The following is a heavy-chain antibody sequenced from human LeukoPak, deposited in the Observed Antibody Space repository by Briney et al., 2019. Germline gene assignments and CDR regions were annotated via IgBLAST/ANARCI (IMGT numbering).Heavy chain of an antibody. CDR2: ISSSGDVI. CDR3: ARECCSGGSCYSDAFDI. D-gene: IGHD2-15*01. J-gene: IGHJ3*02. Sequence: GGSLRLSCAASGFTFSYYYMGWIRQAPGKGLEWVSYISSSGDVIHYADSVKGRFTISRDNAKNSLFLEMNSLRAEDTAVYYCARECCSGGSCYSDAFDIWGQGTMVTVSS. CDR1: GFTFSYYY. V-gene: IGHV3-11*04.